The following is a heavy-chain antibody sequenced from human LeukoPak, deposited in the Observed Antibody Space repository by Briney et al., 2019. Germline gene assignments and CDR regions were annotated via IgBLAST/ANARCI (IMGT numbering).Heavy chain of an antibody. D-gene: IGHD3-22*01. V-gene: IGHV1-69*05. J-gene: IGHJ4*02. Sequence: GASVKVSCKASGGTFSSYAISWVRQAPGQGLEWMGRIIPIFGTANYAQKFQGRVTITTDESTGTAYMELSSLRSEDTAVYYCARADYDSSGYYYEGYFDYWGQGTLVTVSS. CDR2: IIPIFGTA. CDR3: ARADYDSSGYYYEGYFDY. CDR1: GGTFSSYA.